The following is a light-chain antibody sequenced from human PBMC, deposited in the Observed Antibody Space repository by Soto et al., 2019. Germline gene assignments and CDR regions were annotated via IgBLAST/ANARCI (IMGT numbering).Light chain of an antibody. CDR2: AAS. J-gene: IGKJ2*01. Sequence: IPMTQSPLSLSASVGDRVTITCRASQSIANHLNWYQQKPGKAPKLLIYAASTLQSGVPSRFSGSGSETDFTLTINRLQSEDFATYYCQQSYNSHTFGQGTKLEI. CDR1: QSIANH. V-gene: IGKV1-39*01. CDR3: QQSYNSHT.